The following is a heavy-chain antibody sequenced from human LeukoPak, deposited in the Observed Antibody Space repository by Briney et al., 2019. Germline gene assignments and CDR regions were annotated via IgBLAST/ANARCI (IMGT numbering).Heavy chain of an antibody. V-gene: IGHV3-48*04. J-gene: IGHJ5*02. CDR3: ARAPRFRLVGVPKGPFDP. CDR2: ISSSSSTI. Sequence: GGALRLSCEVSGFTFSDYSMNWVRQAPGQGLEWGSYISSSSSTIYYADSVKGRFTISRDNAKNSLYLQMNSLRAEDTAVYYCARAPRFRLVGVPKGPFDPWGQGTLVTVSS. CDR1: GFTFSDYS. D-gene: IGHD1-26*01.